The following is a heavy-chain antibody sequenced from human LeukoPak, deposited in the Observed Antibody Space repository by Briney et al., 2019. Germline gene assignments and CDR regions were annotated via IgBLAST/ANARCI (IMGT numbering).Heavy chain of an antibody. V-gene: IGHV4-30-4*01. CDR1: GGSISSGDYY. Sequence: PSQTLSLTCTVSGGSISSGDYYWSWIRQPPGKGLEWIGYIYYSGSTYYNPSLKSRVTISVDTSKNQFSLKLSSVTAADTAVYYCARYGITIFGVVIITWGQGNPGHRLL. J-gene: IGHJ5*02. D-gene: IGHD3-3*01. CDR3: ARYGITIFGVVIIT. CDR2: IYYSGST.